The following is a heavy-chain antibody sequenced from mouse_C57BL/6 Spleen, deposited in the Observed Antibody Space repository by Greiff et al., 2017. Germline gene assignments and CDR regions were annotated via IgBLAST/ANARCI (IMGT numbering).Heavy chain of an antibody. CDR2: INPGSGGT. CDR3: ARSELGQFGC. J-gene: IGHJ2*01. Sequence: LQESGAELVRPGTSVKVSCKASGYAFTNYLIEWVKQRPGQGLEWIGVINPGSGGTNYNEKFKGKATLTADKSSSTAYMQLSSLTSEDSAVYFCARSELGQFGCWGQGTTLTVSS. V-gene: IGHV1-54*01. D-gene: IGHD4-1*01. CDR1: GYAFTNYL.